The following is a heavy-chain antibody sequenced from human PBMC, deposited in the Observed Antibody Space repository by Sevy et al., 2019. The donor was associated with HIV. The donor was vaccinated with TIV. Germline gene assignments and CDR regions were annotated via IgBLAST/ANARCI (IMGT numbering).Heavy chain of an antibody. J-gene: IGHJ3*02. CDR1: GFTFSSYA. D-gene: IGHD3-22*01. CDR2: ISYDGNNK. Sequence: GGSLRLSCAASGFTFSSYAMHWVRQAPGKGLEWVAVISYDGNNKYYADSVKGRFTISRDNSKNTLYLQMNSLRAEDTAEYYCARDPYYYDSSAQGGAFDIWGQGTMVTVSS. V-gene: IGHV3-30-3*01. CDR3: ARDPYYYDSSAQGGAFDI.